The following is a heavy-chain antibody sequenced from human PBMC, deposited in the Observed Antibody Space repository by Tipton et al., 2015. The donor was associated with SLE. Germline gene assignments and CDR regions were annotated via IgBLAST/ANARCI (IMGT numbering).Heavy chain of an antibody. V-gene: IGHV4-34*01. J-gene: IGHJ3*01. Sequence: TLSLTCAVYGGSFSDYYWSWIRQTPGEGLKWIGEINHTGGTNYNPSLESRVTMSVDTSKNQFSLKLSSVTAADTAMYYCVRERKYVVRFRELVAPDLWGQGTAITVSS. CDR1: GGSFSDYY. CDR3: VRERKYVVRFRELVAPDL. CDR2: INHTGGT. D-gene: IGHD1-26*01.